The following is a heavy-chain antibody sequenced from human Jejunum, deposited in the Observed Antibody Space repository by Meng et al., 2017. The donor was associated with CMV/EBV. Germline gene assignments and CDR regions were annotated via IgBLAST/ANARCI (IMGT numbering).Heavy chain of an antibody. V-gene: IGHV3-7*01. Sequence: FSVFWMTLVRLAPGKGLELVACLTQAGNDKYYVDSVKGRFTISRDNAKNSLYLQMNRLRAEDTAVYYCASIGDGYMRADSNGMGVWGQGTTVTVSS. CDR1: FSVFW. J-gene: IGHJ6*02. CDR2: LTQAGNDK. D-gene: IGHD5-24*01. CDR3: ASIGDGYMRADSNGMGV.